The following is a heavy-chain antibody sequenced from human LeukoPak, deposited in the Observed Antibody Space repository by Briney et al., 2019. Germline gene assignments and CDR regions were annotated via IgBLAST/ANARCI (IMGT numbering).Heavy chain of an antibody. CDR2: INHSGST. CDR3: ARGWNYLYYYYYGMDV. CDR1: GGSFSGYY. Sequence: PSETLSLTCAVYGGSFSGYYWSWIRQPPGKGLEWIGEINHSGSTNYNPSLKSRVTISVDTSKNQFSLKLSSVTAADTAVYYCARGWNYLYYYYYGMDVWGQGTTVTVSS. V-gene: IGHV4-34*01. J-gene: IGHJ6*02. D-gene: IGHD1-7*01.